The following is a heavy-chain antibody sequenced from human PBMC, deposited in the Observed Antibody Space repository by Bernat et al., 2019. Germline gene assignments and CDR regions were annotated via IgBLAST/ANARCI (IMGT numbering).Heavy chain of an antibody. D-gene: IGHD3-16*01. V-gene: IGHV3-23*01. CDR2: SSGRVGST. CDR1: GFTFSNYA. J-gene: IGHJ6*02. Sequence: EVQLLESGGGLVQSGGSLRLSCVASGFTFSNYAMSWVRQAPGKGLAWVSESSGRVGSTYYADSVRGQFAISRDNSKSTLYLQVNSLSAGDTAVYYCAKLMGGGYYFGMDVWGQGTTVTVSS. CDR3: AKLMGGGYYFGMDV.